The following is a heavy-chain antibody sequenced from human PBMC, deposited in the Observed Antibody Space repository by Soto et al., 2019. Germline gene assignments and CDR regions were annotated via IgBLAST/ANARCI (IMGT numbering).Heavy chain of an antibody. J-gene: IGHJ4*02. Sequence: PSETLSLTCTVSGGSIRPYYWSWMRQPPGRGLEWIGYIYYTGSTNYNPSLKSRVTISVDTSKNQFSLNLSSVTAADTAVYYCARDSPSYPSPGDYWGQGTLVTVSS. CDR1: GGSIRPYY. CDR2: IYYTGST. V-gene: IGHV4-59*01. D-gene: IGHD3-16*02. CDR3: ARDSPSYPSPGDY.